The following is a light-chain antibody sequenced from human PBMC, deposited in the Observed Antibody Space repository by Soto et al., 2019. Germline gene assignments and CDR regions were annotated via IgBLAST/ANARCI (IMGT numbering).Light chain of an antibody. CDR2: DAS. CDR1: QSVSRY. Sequence: EIVLTQSPATLSLSPGERATLSCRASQSVSRYLAWYQQKPGQAPRLLIYDASTRSTGIPARFSGSGSGTDFTLTISSLEPEDFAVYYCLQRSNWPLTFGGGTKVEIK. J-gene: IGKJ4*01. V-gene: IGKV3-11*01. CDR3: LQRSNWPLT.